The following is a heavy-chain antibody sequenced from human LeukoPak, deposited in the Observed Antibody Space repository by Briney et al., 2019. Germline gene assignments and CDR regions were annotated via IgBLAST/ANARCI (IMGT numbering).Heavy chain of an antibody. J-gene: IGHJ4*02. CDR3: ARPVGSGSYFDYFDY. D-gene: IGHD1-26*01. V-gene: IGHV1-2*02. Sequence: ASVKVSCTASGYTFTGYYMHWVRQAPGPGLEWMGWINPNSGGTNYAKKFQGRVTMTRDTSISTAYMELSRLRSDDTAVYYCARPVGSGSYFDYFDYWGQGTLVTVSS. CDR1: GYTFTGYY. CDR2: INPNSGGT.